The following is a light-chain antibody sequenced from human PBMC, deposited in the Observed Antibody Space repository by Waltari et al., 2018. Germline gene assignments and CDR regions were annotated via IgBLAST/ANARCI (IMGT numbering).Light chain of an antibody. CDR1: QSISNW. Sequence: DIQMPQSPSTLSASVGDTVTITCRASQSISNWFAWYQQKPGKAPKLLIYKASTLESGVPSRFSGSGSGTEFTLTISSLQPDDFATYYCQQYNSYSLLTFGGGTKVEIK. CDR2: KAS. V-gene: IGKV1-5*03. CDR3: QQYNSYSLLT. J-gene: IGKJ4*01.